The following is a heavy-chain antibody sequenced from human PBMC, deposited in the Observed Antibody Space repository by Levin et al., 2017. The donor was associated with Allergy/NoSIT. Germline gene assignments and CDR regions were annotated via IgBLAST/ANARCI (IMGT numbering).Heavy chain of an antibody. Sequence: SETLSLTCTVSGGSISSSSYYWGWIRQPPGKGLEWIGSIYYSGSTYYNPSLKSRVTISVDTSKNQFSLKLSSVTAADTAVYYCASPYYYGSGSYYKPEKKYYFDYWGQGTLVTVSS. J-gene: IGHJ4*02. D-gene: IGHD3-10*01. CDR3: ASPYYYGSGSYYKPEKKYYFDY. CDR2: IYYSGST. CDR1: GGSISSSSYY. V-gene: IGHV4-39*01.